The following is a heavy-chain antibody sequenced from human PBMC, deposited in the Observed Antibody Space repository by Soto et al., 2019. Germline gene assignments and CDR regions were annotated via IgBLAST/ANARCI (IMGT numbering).Heavy chain of an antibody. D-gene: IGHD3-9*01. Sequence: GASVKVSCKASGGTFSSYTISWVRQAPGQGLEWMGRIIPILGIANYAQKFQGRVTITADKSTSTAYMELSSLRSEDTAVYYCAREVGVVTGYSYNWFDPWGQGTLVTVSS. J-gene: IGHJ5*02. CDR1: GGTFSSYT. V-gene: IGHV1-69*04. CDR2: IIPILGIA. CDR3: AREVGVVTGYSYNWFDP.